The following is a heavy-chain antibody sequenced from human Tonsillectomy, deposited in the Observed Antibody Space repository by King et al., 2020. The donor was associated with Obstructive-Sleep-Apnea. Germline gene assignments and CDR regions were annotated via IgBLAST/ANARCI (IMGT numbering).Heavy chain of an antibody. V-gene: IGHV1-2*04. D-gene: IGHD1-1*01. CDR3: ARERLGGTGTTYYYYGMDV. Sequence: HVQLVESGAEVKKPGASVKVSCKASGYTFTGYYMHWVRQAPGQGLEWMGWINPNSGGTNYAQKFQGWVTMTRDTSISTAYMELGRLRAGDTAVYYCARERLGGTGTTYYYYGMDVWGQGTTVTVSS. CDR2: INPNSGGT. J-gene: IGHJ6*02. CDR1: GYTFTGYY.